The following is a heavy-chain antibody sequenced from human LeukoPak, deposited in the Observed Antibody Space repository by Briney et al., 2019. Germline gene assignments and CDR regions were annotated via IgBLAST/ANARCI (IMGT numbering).Heavy chain of an antibody. V-gene: IGHV4-38-2*01. J-gene: IGHJ4*02. CDR3: ASAPRRGWYSYGFSCDY. CDR2: IYHSGST. D-gene: IGHD5-18*01. CDR1: GYSISSGYY. Sequence: SETLSLTCAVSGYSISSGYYWGWIRQPPGKGLEWIGSIYHSGSTYYNPSLKSRVTISVDTSKNQFSLKLSSVTAADTAVYYCASAPRRGWYSYGFSCDYWGQGTLATVSS.